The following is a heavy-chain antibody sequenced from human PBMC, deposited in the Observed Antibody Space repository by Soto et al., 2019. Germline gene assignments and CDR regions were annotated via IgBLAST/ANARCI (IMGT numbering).Heavy chain of an antibody. CDR3: ARGEVLPAASLDY. CDR1: GGSISSGGYY. V-gene: IGHV4-31*03. J-gene: IGHJ4*02. D-gene: IGHD2-2*01. Sequence: PSETLSLTCTVSGGSISSGGYYWSWILHRPGKGLEWIGDIHYSGSTFYNPSLKSRVTISVDTSENQFSLKLSSMTPADTAVYYCARGEVLPAASLDYWGQGTRVTVSS. CDR2: IHYSGST.